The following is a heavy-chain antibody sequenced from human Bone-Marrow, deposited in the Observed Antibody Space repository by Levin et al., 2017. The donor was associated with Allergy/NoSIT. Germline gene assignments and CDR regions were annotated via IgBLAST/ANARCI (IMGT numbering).Heavy chain of an antibody. D-gene: IGHD5-24*01. CDR3: ARRREAAKRDLAY. CDR1: GFTFSSYA. Sequence: LSGGSLRLSCAASGFTFSSYAMTWVRQAPGKGLEWVSVIGAGTTPTYYADSVRGRFTISRDNSKNTLYLQMNSLRAEDTAIYFCARRREAAKRDLAYWGQGTLVTVSS. V-gene: IGHV3-23*01. CDR2: IGAGTTPT. J-gene: IGHJ4*02.